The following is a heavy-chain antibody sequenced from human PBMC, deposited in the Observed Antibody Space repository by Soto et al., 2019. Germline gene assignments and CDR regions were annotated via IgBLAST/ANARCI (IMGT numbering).Heavy chain of an antibody. CDR2: INPISDGA. CDR1: GYTFTSYD. J-gene: IGHJ4*02. CDR3: AVMPTAPNFDILTGYLA. D-gene: IGHD3-9*01. V-gene: IGHV1-46*03. Sequence: GASVKVSCKASGYTFTSYDINWVRQAPGQGLQWMGIINPISDGATHAQKFQDRVTLTRDTSTTIAYMELSSLRSEDTAVYYCAVMPTAPNFDILTGYLAWGQGTLVTVSS.